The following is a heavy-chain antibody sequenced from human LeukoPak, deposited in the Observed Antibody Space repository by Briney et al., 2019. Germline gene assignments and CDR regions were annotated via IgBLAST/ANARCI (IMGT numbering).Heavy chain of an antibody. V-gene: IGHV3-48*01. CDR2: IISSSGTI. Sequence: GGSLRLSCAASGFTFSSHSMNWVRQAPGKGLEWVSYIISSSGTIYYADSVKGRFTISRDNAKNSLYLQMNSLRADDTAAYYCARAVGHGSGSPRMDVWGNGTTVTVSS. CDR3: ARAVGHGSGSPRMDV. D-gene: IGHD3-10*01. J-gene: IGHJ6*04. CDR1: GFTFSSHS.